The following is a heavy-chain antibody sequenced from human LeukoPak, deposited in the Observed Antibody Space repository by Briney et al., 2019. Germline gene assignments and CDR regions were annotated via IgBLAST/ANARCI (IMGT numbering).Heavy chain of an antibody. CDR1: DGSISRYY. CDR3: ARGGVSRYSFDY. J-gene: IGHJ4*02. D-gene: IGHD3-16*01. V-gene: IGHV4-59*08. CDR2: FYHTGST. Sequence: SSETLSLTCTVPDGSISRYYWSWIRQPPGKGLEYIGYFYHTGSTNYNPSLKSRVTISLDTSKNQFSLKLSSMTAADTAVYYCARGGVSRYSFDYWGQGTLVTVSS.